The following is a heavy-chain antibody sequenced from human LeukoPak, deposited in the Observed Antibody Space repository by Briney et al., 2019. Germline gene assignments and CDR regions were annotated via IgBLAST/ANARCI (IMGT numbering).Heavy chain of an antibody. J-gene: IGHJ6*02. D-gene: IGHD1-1*01. CDR2: INHSGST. CDR3: ATAGNWNDSDYYYYHGMDV. V-gene: IGHV4-34*01. Sequence: SETLSLTCAVYGGSFSGYYWSWIRQPPGKGLEWIGEINHSGSTNYNPSLKSRVTISVDTSKNQFSLKLSSVTAADTAVYYCATAGNWNDSDYYYYHGMDVWGQGTTVTVSS. CDR1: GGSFSGYY.